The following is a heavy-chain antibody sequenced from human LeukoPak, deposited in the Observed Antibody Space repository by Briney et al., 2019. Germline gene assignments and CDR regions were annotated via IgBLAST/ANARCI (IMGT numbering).Heavy chain of an antibody. Sequence: GGSLRLSCAASGFTFSSYAMSWVRQAPGKGLEWVSTISGGGGDTYYTDSVKGRFTISRDNSKDTLYLQMSSLRAEDTALYYCAKDHGGSYYSSEDWFDPWGQGTLVTVSS. D-gene: IGHD1-26*01. V-gene: IGHV3-23*01. J-gene: IGHJ5*02. CDR3: AKDHGGSYYSSEDWFDP. CDR2: ISGGGGDT. CDR1: GFTFSSYA.